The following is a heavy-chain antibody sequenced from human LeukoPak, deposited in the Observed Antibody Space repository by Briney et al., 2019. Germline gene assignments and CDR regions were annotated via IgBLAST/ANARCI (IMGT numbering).Heavy chain of an antibody. CDR2: IYYSGST. CDR1: GGSISSYY. Sequence: PSETLSLTCTVSGGSISSYYWSWIRQPPGKGLEWIGYIYYSGSTNYNPSLKSRVTISVDTSKNQFSLKLSSMTAADTALYYCARGEVPFFDYWGQGTLVTVSS. J-gene: IGHJ4*02. CDR3: ARGEVPFFDY. V-gene: IGHV4-59*01. D-gene: IGHD1-26*01.